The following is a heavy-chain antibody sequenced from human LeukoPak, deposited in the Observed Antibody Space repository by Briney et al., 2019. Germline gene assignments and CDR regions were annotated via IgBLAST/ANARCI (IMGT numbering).Heavy chain of an antibody. Sequence: PGGSLRLSCAGSGFIFSQYWMTWVRQAPGKGLEWVSVIYSGGSTYYADSVKGRFTISRDNSKNTLYLQMNSLRAEDTAVYYCARASGSYYYFDYWGQGTLVTVSS. CDR3: ARASGSYYYFDY. J-gene: IGHJ4*02. V-gene: IGHV3-66*02. CDR2: IYSGGST. CDR1: GFIFSQYW. D-gene: IGHD1-26*01.